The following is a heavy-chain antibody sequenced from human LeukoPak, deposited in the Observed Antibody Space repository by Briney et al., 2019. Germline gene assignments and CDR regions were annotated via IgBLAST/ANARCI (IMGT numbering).Heavy chain of an antibody. V-gene: IGHV3-30*04. CDR1: GFTFSNYF. CDR3: ARERQDTVIHSGAFDI. Sequence: GGSPRLSCAASGFTFSNYFMHWVRQAPGKGLEWVADIASDGSHTFYVESVKGRFTISRDNSKNTLYLQMNSLRAEDTAVYFCARERQDTVIHSGAFDIWGQGTMVTVSS. CDR2: IASDGSHT. D-gene: IGHD2-21*02. J-gene: IGHJ3*02.